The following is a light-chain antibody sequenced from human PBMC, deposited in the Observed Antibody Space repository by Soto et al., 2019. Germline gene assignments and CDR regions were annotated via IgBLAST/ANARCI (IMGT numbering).Light chain of an antibody. V-gene: IGKV3-20*01. CDR3: QQFGSSPRT. J-gene: IGKJ1*01. CDR1: QSASSTY. CDR2: GAS. Sequence: VLTQSPGTLSLSPGERATPSCRASQSASSTYLAWYQQKPGQAPRLLIYGASSRATGIPDRFSGSGSGTDFTLTISRREPEDFAVYYCQQFGSSPRTFGQGTNVDIK.